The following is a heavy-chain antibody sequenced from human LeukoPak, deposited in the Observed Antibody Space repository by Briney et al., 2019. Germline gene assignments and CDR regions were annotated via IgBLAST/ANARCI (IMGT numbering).Heavy chain of an antibody. V-gene: IGHV1-2*02. CDR3: ARSRTGSGFLFDY. Sequence: AASVKVSCKASGYTFTGYYMHWVRQAPGQGLEWMGWINPNSGGTNYAQKFQARVTMTRDTSISTAYMELSRLRSDDTAVYYCARSRTGSGFLFDYWGQGTLVTVSS. D-gene: IGHD3-10*01. CDR1: GYTFTGYY. CDR2: INPNSGGT. J-gene: IGHJ4*02.